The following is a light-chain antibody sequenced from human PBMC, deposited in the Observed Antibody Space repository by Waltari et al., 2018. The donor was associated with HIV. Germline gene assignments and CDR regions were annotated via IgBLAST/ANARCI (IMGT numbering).Light chain of an antibody. CDR1: NSDIGSHY. J-gene: IGLJ3*02. CDR3: AAWDDSLGGVV. V-gene: IGLV1-47*01. Sequence: QSVLTQPPSASGTPGQRVTISCSGSNSDIGSHYVYWYQLLPGTAPKLLIYRDKQRPSGVPDRVSGSKSGTSASLAISGLRSEDEAEYFCAAWDDSLGGVVFGGGTKLTVL. CDR2: RDK.